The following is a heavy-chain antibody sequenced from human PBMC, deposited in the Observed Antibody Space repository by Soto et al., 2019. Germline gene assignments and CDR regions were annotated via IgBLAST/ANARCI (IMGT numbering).Heavy chain of an antibody. CDR2: IKEDGNEK. Sequence: GSLRLSCAASGFTFSRFWMTWVRQAPGKGPEWVAIIKEDGNEKYYVDSVKGRFTISRDNAKNLLSLQMNSLRAEDTAVYYCAREYGAYGESAFDIWGQGTMVTVS. D-gene: IGHD4-17*01. V-gene: IGHV3-7*01. CDR3: AREYGAYGESAFDI. CDR1: GFTFSRFW. J-gene: IGHJ3*02.